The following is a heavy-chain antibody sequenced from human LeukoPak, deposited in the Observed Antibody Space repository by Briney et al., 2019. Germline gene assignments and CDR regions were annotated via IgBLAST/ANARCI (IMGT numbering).Heavy chain of an antibody. J-gene: IGHJ4*02. CDR2: VNHSGST. CDR3: ARGLVGASPTDFDY. Sequence: PSETLSLTCTVSGGSISSSSYYWGWIRQPPGKGLEWIGEVNHSGSTNYNPSLKSRVTISVDTSKNQFSLKLSSVTAADTAVYYCARGLVGASPTDFDYWGQGTLVTVSS. D-gene: IGHD1-26*01. CDR1: GGSISSSSYY. V-gene: IGHV4-39*07.